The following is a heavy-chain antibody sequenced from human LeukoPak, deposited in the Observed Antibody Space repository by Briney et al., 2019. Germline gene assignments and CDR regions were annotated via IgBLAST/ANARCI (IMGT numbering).Heavy chain of an antibody. V-gene: IGHV4-38-2*01. D-gene: IGHD3/OR15-3a*01. CDR2: IYHSGNS. CDR1: GYSISSNYY. Sequence: TSSETLSLTCAVSGYSISSNYYWGWIRQPPGKGLEWIGGIYHSGNSYYNPALKSRATISVDTSKNQFSLSLSSVTAANTAAHFCSRLGYHDFLGDYSHPFDYWGQGILVTVSS. J-gene: IGHJ4*02. CDR3: SRLGYHDFLGDYSHPFDY.